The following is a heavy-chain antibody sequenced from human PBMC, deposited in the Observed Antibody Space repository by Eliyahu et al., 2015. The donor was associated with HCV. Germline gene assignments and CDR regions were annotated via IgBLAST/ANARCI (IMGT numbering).Heavy chain of an antibody. V-gene: IGHV1-69*01. J-gene: IGHJ4*02. CDR2: IIPIFGTA. CDR1: GGTFXXYA. CDR3: ARDPLGDGYNPANYFDY. Sequence: QVQLVQSGAEVKKPGSSVKVSCKASGGTFXXYAIXWVRQAPGQGLEWMGGIIPIFGTANYAQKFQGRVTITADESTSTAYMELSSLRSEDTAVYYCARDPLGDGYNPANYFDYWGQGTLVTVSS. D-gene: IGHD5-24*01.